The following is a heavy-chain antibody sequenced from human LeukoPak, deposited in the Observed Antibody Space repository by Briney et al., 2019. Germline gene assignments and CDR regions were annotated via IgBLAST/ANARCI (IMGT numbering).Heavy chain of an antibody. Sequence: SETLSLTCTVSGGSISSYYWSWIRQPAGKGLEWIGRIYTSGSTNYNPSLKSRVTMSVDTSKNQFSLKLSSVTAADTAVYYCARSPIAAAGPEGAFGIWGQGTMVTVSS. CDR1: GGSISSYY. D-gene: IGHD6-13*01. CDR2: IYTSGST. CDR3: ARSPIAAAGPEGAFGI. J-gene: IGHJ3*02. V-gene: IGHV4-4*07.